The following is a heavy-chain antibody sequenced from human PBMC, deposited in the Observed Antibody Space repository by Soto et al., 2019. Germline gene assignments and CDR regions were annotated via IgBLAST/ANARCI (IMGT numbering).Heavy chain of an antibody. Sequence: QVQLVQSGAEVKKPGSSVRVSCKASGDTFSFYSINWVRQAPGLGLEWMGRINPVLSMSNYAQRFQGRVTVTADKSTSTAYMELSSLRPQDTAMYYCASSYGSGYRAFDYWGQGALVTVS. CDR2: INPVLSMS. D-gene: IGHD3-10*01. CDR1: GDTFSFYS. CDR3: ASSYGSGYRAFDY. J-gene: IGHJ4*02. V-gene: IGHV1-69*02.